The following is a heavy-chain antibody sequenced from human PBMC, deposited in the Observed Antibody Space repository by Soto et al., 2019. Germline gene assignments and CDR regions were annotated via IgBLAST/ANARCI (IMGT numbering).Heavy chain of an antibody. CDR2: IYYSGST. CDR1: GGSISSGGYY. CDR3: ARAAGGPITIFGVVMTWFDP. D-gene: IGHD3-3*01. Sequence: SETLSLTCTVSGGSISSGGYYWSLIRQHPGKGLEWIGYIYYSGSTYYNPSLKSRVTISVDTSKNQFSLKLSSVTAADTAVYYCARAAGGPITIFGVVMTWFDPWGQGTLVTVSS. V-gene: IGHV4-31*03. J-gene: IGHJ5*02.